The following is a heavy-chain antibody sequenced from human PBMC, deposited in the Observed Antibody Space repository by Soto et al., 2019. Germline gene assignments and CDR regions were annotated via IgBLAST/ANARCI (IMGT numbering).Heavy chain of an antibody. CDR1: GYTFTSYD. CDR3: ARGGRCSSTSCYYWFDP. CDR2: MNPNSGNT. V-gene: IGHV1-8*01. Sequence: QVQLVQSGAEVQKPGASVKVSCKASGYTFTSYDINWVRQATGQGLEWMGWMNPNSGNTGYAQKFQGRVTMTRNTSISTAYMELSSLRSEDTAVYYCARGGRCSSTSCYYWFDPWGQGTLVTVSS. D-gene: IGHD2-2*01. J-gene: IGHJ5*02.